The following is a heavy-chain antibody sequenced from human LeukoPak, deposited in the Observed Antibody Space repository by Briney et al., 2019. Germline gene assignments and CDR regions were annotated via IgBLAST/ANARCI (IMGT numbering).Heavy chain of an antibody. CDR2: INHSGST. V-gene: IGHV4-34*01. D-gene: IGHD3-22*01. CDR3: AHYYDSSGPIDY. J-gene: IGHJ4*02. Sequence: SETLSLTCAVYGGSFSGYYWSWIRQPPGKGLEWIGEINHSGSTNYNPSLKSRVTISVDTSKNQFSLKLSSVTAADTAVYYCAHYYDSSGPIDYRGQGTLVTVSS. CDR1: GGSFSGYY.